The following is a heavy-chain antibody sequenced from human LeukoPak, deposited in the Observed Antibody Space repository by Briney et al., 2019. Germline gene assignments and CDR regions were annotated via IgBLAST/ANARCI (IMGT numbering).Heavy chain of an antibody. D-gene: IGHD6-19*01. V-gene: IGHV1-18*01. J-gene: IGHJ3*02. Sequence: ASVKVSFKASGYTFTSYGISWVRQAPGQGLEWMGWISAYNGNTNYAQKLQGRVTMTTDTSTSTAYMELRSLRSDDTAVYYCARAVAGLNAFDIWGQGTMVTVSS. CDR2: ISAYNGNT. CDR1: GYTFTSYG. CDR3: ARAVAGLNAFDI.